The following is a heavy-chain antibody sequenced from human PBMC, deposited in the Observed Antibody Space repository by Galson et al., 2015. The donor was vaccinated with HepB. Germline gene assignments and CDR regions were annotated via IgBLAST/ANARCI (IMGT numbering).Heavy chain of an antibody. J-gene: IGHJ4*02. V-gene: IGHV7-4-1*02. CDR3: AVAATGTPLTYDY. CDR1: GYTLTTYV. CDR2: INTYSGNP. D-gene: IGHD6-13*01. Sequence: SVKVSCKASGYTLTTYVINWMRQAPGQGLEWMGWINTYSGNPTYAQAFTGQFVFSLDTSVSTAYLQISSLKPEDTAVYYCAVAATGTPLTYDYWGQGTLVTVSS.